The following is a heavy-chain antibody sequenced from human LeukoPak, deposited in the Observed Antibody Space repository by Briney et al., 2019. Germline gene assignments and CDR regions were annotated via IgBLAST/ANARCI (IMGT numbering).Heavy chain of an antibody. V-gene: IGHV3-21*04. CDR3: ARVRGGYSGYDLPFDY. CDR1: GFTFSRYN. CDR2: ITSSSIYK. J-gene: IGHJ4*02. D-gene: IGHD5-12*01. Sequence: GGSLRLSCATSGFTFSRYNMNWVRQAPGKGLEWVSSITSSSIYKYYADSMKGRFTISRDNAKNSLYLQMDSLRAEDTALYYCARVRGGYSGYDLPFDYWGQGTLVTVSS.